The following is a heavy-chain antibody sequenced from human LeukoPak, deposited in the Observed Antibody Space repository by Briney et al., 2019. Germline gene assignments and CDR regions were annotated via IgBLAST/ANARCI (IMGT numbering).Heavy chain of an antibody. CDR1: GFTFSSYA. J-gene: IGHJ4*02. CDR2: ISGSGGST. Sequence: PGGCLRLSCAASGFTFSSYAMSWVRQAPGEGLEWVLAISGSGGSTYYADSVKARFTISRENSKNTLYLQMNSLRAEDTAVYYCAKARGKWEQTGWGQGTLVTVSS. V-gene: IGHV3-23*01. CDR3: AKARGKWEQTG. D-gene: IGHD1-26*01.